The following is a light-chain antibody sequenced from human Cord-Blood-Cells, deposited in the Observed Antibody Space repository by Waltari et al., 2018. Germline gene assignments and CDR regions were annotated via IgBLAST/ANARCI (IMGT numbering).Light chain of an antibody. J-gene: IGKJ2*01. Sequence: EIVLTQSPGTLSLSPGERATLSCRASQSVSSSYLAWYQQKPGQAPRLLIYGASSRATGIPDRFSGSGSGTDFTLTISRLEPEDFAVYYCQQYGSSPYTFGQDQAGDQT. CDR1: QSVSSSY. CDR3: QQYGSSPYT. V-gene: IGKV3-20*01. CDR2: GAS.